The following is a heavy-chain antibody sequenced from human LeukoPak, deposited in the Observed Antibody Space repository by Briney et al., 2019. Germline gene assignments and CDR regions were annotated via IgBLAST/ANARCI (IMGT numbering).Heavy chain of an antibody. Sequence: ASVKVSCKVSGYTLTELSMHWVRQAPGKGLEWMGGFDPEDGGTIYAQKFQGRVTMTEDTSTDTAYMELSSLRSEDTAMYYCATSSSYLRYYYYYMDVWGKGTTVTVSS. V-gene: IGHV1-24*01. J-gene: IGHJ6*03. CDR3: ATSSSYLRYYYYYMDV. D-gene: IGHD3-22*01. CDR2: FDPEDGGT. CDR1: GYTLTELS.